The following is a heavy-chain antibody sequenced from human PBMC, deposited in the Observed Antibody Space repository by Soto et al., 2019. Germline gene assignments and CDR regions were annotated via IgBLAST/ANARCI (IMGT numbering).Heavy chain of an antibody. CDR2: IIPIFGTA. CDR3: ARDLAAAGYYYYGMDV. D-gene: IGHD6-13*01. V-gene: IGHV1-69*13. Sequence: ASVKVSCKASGGTFSSYAISWVRQAPGQGLEWMGGIIPIFGTANYAQKFQGRVTITADESTSTAYMELSSLRSEDTAVYYCARDLAAAGYYYYGMDVWGQGTTVTVSS. CDR1: GGTFSSYA. J-gene: IGHJ6*02.